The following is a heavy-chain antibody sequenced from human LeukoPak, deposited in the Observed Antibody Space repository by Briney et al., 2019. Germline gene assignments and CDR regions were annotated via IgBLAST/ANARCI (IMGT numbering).Heavy chain of an antibody. V-gene: IGHV3-30-3*01. D-gene: IGHD4-11*01. CDR2: TSYDGSNK. CDR3: ARGGNSIYASYYYGMDV. Sequence: GGSLRLSCAASGFTFSSYAMHWVRQAPGKGLEWVAVTSYDGSNKYYADSVKGRFTISKDTSRSTLYLQMNSLRAEDTAVYYCARGGNSIYASYYYGMDVWGQGTTVTVSS. J-gene: IGHJ6*02. CDR1: GFTFSSYA.